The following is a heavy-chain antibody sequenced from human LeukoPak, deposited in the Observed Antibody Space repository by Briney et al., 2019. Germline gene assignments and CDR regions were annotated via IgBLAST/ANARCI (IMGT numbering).Heavy chain of an antibody. Sequence: SQTLSLTCATSGDSVSSNSSWNWIRQSPSSGLEWLGRTYYRSKWYNDYVVSVKSRININPDTSKNQFSLQLNSVTPEDTAVYYCARGGQGDGYSADEAFDLWGQGTMVTVS. J-gene: IGHJ3*01. D-gene: IGHD5-18*01. V-gene: IGHV6-1*01. CDR1: GDSVSSNSS. CDR3: ARGGQGDGYSADEAFDL. CDR2: TYYRSKWYN.